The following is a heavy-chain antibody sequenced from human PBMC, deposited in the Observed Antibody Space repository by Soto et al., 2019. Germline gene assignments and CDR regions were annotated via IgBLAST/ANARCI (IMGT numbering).Heavy chain of an antibody. D-gene: IGHD2-21*02. Sequence: QITLKESGPTLVKPTQTLTLTCTFSGFSLSTSGVGVTWIRQPPGQALEWLALMYWEDDKRYSPSLKSRLTITKDTPKKQVVLTMPNMDPEDTATYYCAHSFAVVTLNAFDMWGKGTRVPVSS. CDR2: MYWEDDK. J-gene: IGHJ3*02. CDR1: GFSLSTSGVG. CDR3: AHSFAVVTLNAFDM. V-gene: IGHV2-5*02.